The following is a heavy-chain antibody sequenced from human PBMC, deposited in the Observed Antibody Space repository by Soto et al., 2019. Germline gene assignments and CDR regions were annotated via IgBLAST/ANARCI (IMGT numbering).Heavy chain of an antibody. Sequence: QVQLQESGPGLVTPSETLSLTCTVSGGTVSSGGYYWSWIRQPAGKGLEWIGYISSRGCANYNPSLKSRITISVDTSKNQFSLKLTSVTAADTAVYYCAMAGNYRYFDAWGQGTLVTVSS. CDR3: AMAGNYRYFDA. CDR1: GGTVSSGGYY. V-gene: IGHV4-61*08. D-gene: IGHD1-7*01. J-gene: IGHJ4*02. CDR2: ISSRGCA.